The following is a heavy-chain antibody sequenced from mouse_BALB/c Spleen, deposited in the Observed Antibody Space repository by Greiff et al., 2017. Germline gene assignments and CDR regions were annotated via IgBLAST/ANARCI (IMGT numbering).Heavy chain of an antibody. V-gene: IGHV1-39*01. Sequence: VQLKQTGPELVKPGASVKISCKASGYSFTDYIMLWVKQSHGKSLEWIGNINPYYGSTSYNLKFKGKATLTVDKSSSTAYMQLNSLTSEDSAVYYCARGVRDAVDYWGQGTSVTVSS. CDR2: INPYYGST. CDR3: ARGVRDAVDY. J-gene: IGHJ4*01. D-gene: IGHD2-14*01. CDR1: GYSFTDYI.